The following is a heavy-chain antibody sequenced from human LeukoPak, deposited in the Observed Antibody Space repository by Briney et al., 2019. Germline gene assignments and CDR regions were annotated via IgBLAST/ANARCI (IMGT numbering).Heavy chain of an antibody. D-gene: IGHD3-3*01. CDR1: GGSISSGSYY. J-gene: IGHJ4*02. Sequence: SETLSLTCTVSGGSISSGSYYWGWIRQPPGKGLEWTGSIYYSGSTYYNPSLKSRVTISGDTSKNQFSLKLRSVTAADTAVYYCARDKTFEVVNYFDNWGQGTLVTVSS. CDR3: ARDKTFEVVNYFDN. V-gene: IGHV4-39*07. CDR2: IYYSGST.